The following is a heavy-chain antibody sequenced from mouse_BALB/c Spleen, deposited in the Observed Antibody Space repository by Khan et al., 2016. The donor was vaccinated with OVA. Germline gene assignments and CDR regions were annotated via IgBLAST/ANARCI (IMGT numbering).Heavy chain of an antibody. CDR2: ISSSGST. D-gene: IGHD2-3*01. V-gene: IGHV3-2*02. CDR3: ARDGYRYNYAMDY. CDR1: GYSISSDYA. Sequence: EVQLQESGPGLVKPSQSLSLTCTVTGYSISSDYAWNWIRPFPGNKLEWMGYISSSGSTNYNPALNSRISITRDTSKNQFFLQLNSVTTEDTATYYSARDGYRYNYAMDYWGQGTSVTVSS. J-gene: IGHJ4*01.